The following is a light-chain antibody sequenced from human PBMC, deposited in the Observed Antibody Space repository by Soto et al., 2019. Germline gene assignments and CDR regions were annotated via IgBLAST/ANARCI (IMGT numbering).Light chain of an antibody. Sequence: QSVLTQPASVSGSPGQSITISCTGTSSDVGGYDYVSWYQQHPGKAPKVMIYEVRNRPSGVSNRFSGSKSGNTASLTISGLQGEDEADYYCSSYTSSNTWVFGGGTKLTVL. V-gene: IGLV2-14*01. CDR1: SSDVGGYDY. CDR3: SSYTSSNTWV. J-gene: IGLJ3*02. CDR2: EVR.